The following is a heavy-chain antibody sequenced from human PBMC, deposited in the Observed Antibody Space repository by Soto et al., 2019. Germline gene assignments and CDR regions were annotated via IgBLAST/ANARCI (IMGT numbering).Heavy chain of an antibody. J-gene: IGHJ4*02. Sequence: PSETLSLTCTVSGASISTYYWSWIRQPPGKGLEWIGYIYYSGSTNYNPSLKSRVTISVDTSKNQFSLKLSSVTAADTAVYYCARSSGGYFDYWGQGTLVTVSS. CDR2: IYYSGST. V-gene: IGHV4-59*01. D-gene: IGHD3-22*01. CDR3: ARSSGGYFDY. CDR1: GASISTYY.